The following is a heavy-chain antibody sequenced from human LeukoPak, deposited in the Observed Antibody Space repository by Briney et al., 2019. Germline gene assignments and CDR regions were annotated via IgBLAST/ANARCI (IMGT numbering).Heavy chain of an antibody. V-gene: IGHV1-69*13. CDR2: IIPIFGTA. D-gene: IGHD5-24*01. CDR3: ARDSAKMATSFFDAFDI. J-gene: IGHJ3*02. CDR1: GGTFISYA. Sequence: SVKVSCKASGGTFISYAISWVRRAPGQGLEWMGGIIPIFGTANYAQKFQGRVTITADEPTSTAYMELSSLRSEDTAVYYCARDSAKMATSFFDAFDIWGQGTMVTVSS.